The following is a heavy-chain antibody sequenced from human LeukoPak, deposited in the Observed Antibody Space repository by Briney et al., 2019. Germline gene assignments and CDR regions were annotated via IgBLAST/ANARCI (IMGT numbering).Heavy chain of an antibody. CDR1: GYTFTGYY. CDR3: ARPYCSGGSCYSGMWYYYYGMDV. J-gene: IGHJ6*02. D-gene: IGHD2-15*01. CDR2: IKPNSGGT. V-gene: IGHV1-2*02. Sequence: GASVKVSRKASGYTFTGYYMHWVRQAPGPGLEWMGWIKPNSGGTNYAQKFQGRVTMTRDTSISTAYMELSRLRSDDTAVYYCARPYCSGGSCYSGMWYYYYGMDVWGQGTTVTVSS.